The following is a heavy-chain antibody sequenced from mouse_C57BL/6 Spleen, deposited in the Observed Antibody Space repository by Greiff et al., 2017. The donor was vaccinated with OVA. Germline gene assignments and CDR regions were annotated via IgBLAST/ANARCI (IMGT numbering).Heavy chain of an antibody. Sequence: EVMLVESGGGLVKPGGSLKLSCAASGFTFSDYGMHWVRQAPEKGLEWVAYISSGSSNIYYADTVKGRFTISRDNAKNTLFLQMTSLRSEDTAMYYCARPGYYYAMDYWGQGTSVTVSS. CDR3: ARPGYYYAMDY. CDR1: GFTFSDYG. J-gene: IGHJ4*01. V-gene: IGHV5-17*01. CDR2: ISSGSSNI.